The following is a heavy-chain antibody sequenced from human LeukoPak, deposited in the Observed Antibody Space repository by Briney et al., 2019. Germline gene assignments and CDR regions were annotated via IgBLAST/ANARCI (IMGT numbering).Heavy chain of an antibody. CDR1: GGSFSGYY. CDR2: INHSGST. J-gene: IGHJ6*03. D-gene: IGHD6-13*01. V-gene: IGHV4-34*01. Sequence: PSETLSLTRAVYGGSFSGYYWSWIRQPPGKGLEWIGEINHSGSTNYNPSLKSRVTISVDTSKNQFSLKLSSVTAADTAVYYCAREGPYSSSWYYYYYYMDAWGKGTTVTISS. CDR3: AREGPYSSSWYYYYYYMDA.